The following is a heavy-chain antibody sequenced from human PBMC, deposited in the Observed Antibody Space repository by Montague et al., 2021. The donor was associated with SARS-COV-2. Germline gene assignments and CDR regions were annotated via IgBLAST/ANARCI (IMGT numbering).Heavy chain of an antibody. D-gene: IGHD3-9*01. CDR3: ARIRDYDILTGSYSGFDY. Sequence: PALVKPTQTLTLTCTFSGFSLSTSGMRVGWIRQPPGKALEWLALIDWDDDKYYSTSLKTRLTISKDTSKNQVVLTMTNMDPVDTATYYCARIRDYDILTGSYSGFDYWGQGTLVTVSS. V-gene: IGHV2-70*01. J-gene: IGHJ4*02. CDR2: IDWDDDK. CDR1: GFSLSTSGMR.